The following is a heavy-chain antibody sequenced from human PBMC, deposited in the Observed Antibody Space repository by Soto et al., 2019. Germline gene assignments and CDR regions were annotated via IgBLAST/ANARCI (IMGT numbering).Heavy chain of an antibody. D-gene: IGHD2-15*01. CDR1: GFTFSSYW. CDR3: ARDLLQSESPFDY. V-gene: IGHV3-7*01. CDR2: IKQDGSEK. J-gene: IGHJ4*02. Sequence: EVQLVESGGGLVQPGGSLRLSCAASGFTFSSYWMSWVRQAPGKGLEWVANIKQDGSEKYYVDSVKGRFTISRDNAKNSLYLQMNSLRVEDTAVYYCARDLLQSESPFDYWGQGTLVTVSS.